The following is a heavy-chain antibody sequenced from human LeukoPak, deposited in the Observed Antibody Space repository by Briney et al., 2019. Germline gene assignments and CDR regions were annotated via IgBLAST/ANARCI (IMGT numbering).Heavy chain of an antibody. V-gene: IGHV1-58*01. CDR2: IVVGSGNT. CDR3: AAVPTLRGYNYVYFSGMDV. J-gene: IGHJ6*02. D-gene: IGHD5-18*01. CDR1: GFTFTKSA. Sequence: ASVKVSCKASGFTFTKSAAQWVRQARGQRLECIGWIVVGSGNTNYAQKFQQRVTITRDMSTSTAYMELSSLRSEDTAVYYCAAVPTLRGYNYVYFSGMDVWGQGTTVTVSS.